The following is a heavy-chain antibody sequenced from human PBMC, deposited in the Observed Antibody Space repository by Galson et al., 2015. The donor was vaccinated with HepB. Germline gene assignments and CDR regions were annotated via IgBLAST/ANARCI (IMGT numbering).Heavy chain of an antibody. V-gene: IGHV3-48*03. CDR2: IGNSGGSI. CDR1: GFTFSSYE. D-gene: IGHD1-26*01. CDR3: TRGTGSYSNSNAFDS. J-gene: IGHJ3*01. Sequence: SLRLSCAASGFTFSSYEMNWVRQAPGKGLEWVSYIGNSGGSIYYADSVKGRFTISRDNAKNSLYLQMNSLRAEDTAVYYCTRGTGSYSNSNAFDSWGQGTMVTVSS.